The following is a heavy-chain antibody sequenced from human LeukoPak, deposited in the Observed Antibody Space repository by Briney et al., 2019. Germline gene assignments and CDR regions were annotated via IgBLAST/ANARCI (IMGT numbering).Heavy chain of an antibody. D-gene: IGHD7-27*01. Sequence: NPSESLSPTSAVYCGSFNVDHSRWLRPPPGEGVEWTTKINHSGSTNYNPSLKGRVTISVDTSNNQLSPKLSNVTAADTAVYYCARGARRTGEGYYYSTDVWGKGTRGTASS. J-gene: IGHJ6*03. CDR1: CGSFNVDH. CDR3: ARGARRTGEGYYYSTDV. V-gene: IGHV4-34*01. CDR2: INHSGST.